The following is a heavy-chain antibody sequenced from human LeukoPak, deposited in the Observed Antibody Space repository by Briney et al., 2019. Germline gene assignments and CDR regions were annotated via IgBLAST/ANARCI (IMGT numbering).Heavy chain of an antibody. CDR3: ASTYYYGSGSYGLFDY. V-gene: IGHV5-10-1*01. Sequence: RESLKISCKGSGYSFTSYWISWVRQMPGKGLEWMGRIDPSDSYTNYSPSFQGHVTISADKSISTAYLQWSSLKASDIAMYYCASTYYYGSGSYGLFDYWGQGTLVTVSS. D-gene: IGHD3-10*01. CDR2: IDPSDSYT. CDR1: GYSFTSYW. J-gene: IGHJ4*02.